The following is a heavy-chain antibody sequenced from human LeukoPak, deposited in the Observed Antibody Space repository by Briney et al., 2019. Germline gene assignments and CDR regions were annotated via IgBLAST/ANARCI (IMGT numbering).Heavy chain of an antibody. CDR2: ISAYNGNT. Sequence: ASVKVSCKTSGYSFTSYGISWVRQAPGQGLEWMGWISAYNGNTNYAQKVQGRVTMTTDTSTSTAYMELRSLRSDDTAVYYCARDRWYSRNWNDAVDIWGQGTMVTVSS. V-gene: IGHV1-18*01. CDR1: GYSFTSYG. CDR3: ARDRWYSRNWNDAVDI. J-gene: IGHJ3*02. D-gene: IGHD6-13*01.